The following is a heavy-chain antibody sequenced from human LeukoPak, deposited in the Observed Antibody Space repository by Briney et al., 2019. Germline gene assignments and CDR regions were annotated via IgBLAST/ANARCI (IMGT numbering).Heavy chain of an antibody. CDR3: ARGVRGGDYSNSGDYYMDV. CDR1: GGSFSGYY. CDR2: INHSGST. D-gene: IGHD4-11*01. V-gene: IGHV4-34*01. Sequence: SETLSLTCAVYGGSFSGYYWSWIRQPPGKGLEWIGEINHSGSTKYNPSLKSRLTISVDTSKNQFSLKLRSVTAADTAVYYCARGVRGGDYSNSGDYYMDVWGKGTTVTVSS. J-gene: IGHJ6*03.